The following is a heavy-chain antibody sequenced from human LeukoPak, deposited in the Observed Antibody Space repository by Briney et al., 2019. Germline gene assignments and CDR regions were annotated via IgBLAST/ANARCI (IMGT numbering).Heavy chain of an antibody. D-gene: IGHD2-2*01. J-gene: IGHJ6*03. V-gene: IGHV1-2*02. CDR3: ASTYCSSTSCHGNYYYYYMDV. Sequence: ASVKGSCKASGYTFTGYYMHWVREAPGQGLEWMGWINPNSGGTNYAQKFQGRVTMTRDTSISTAYMELSRLRSDDTAVYYCASTYCSSTSCHGNYYYYYMDVWGKGTTVTISS. CDR1: GYTFTGYY. CDR2: INPNSGGT.